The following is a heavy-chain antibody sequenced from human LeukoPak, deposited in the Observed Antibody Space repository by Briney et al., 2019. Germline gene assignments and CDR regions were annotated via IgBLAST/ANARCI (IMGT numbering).Heavy chain of an antibody. Sequence: GGSLRLPCAASGFTFNDYAIHWVRQAPGKGLEWVAVISYDGSNEYYADSVKGRFTISRDNSKNTLYLQMNSLRAEDTAVYYCARSGGGWYEGFDYWGQGTLVTVSS. CDR2: ISYDGSNE. V-gene: IGHV3-30-3*01. CDR1: GFTFNDYA. J-gene: IGHJ4*02. D-gene: IGHD6-19*01. CDR3: ARSGGGWYEGFDY.